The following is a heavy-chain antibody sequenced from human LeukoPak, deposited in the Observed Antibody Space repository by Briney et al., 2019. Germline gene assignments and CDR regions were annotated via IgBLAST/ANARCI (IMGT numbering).Heavy chain of an antibody. CDR3: ASAIAVAGRIGVFEY. Sequence: PSETLSLTCAVYGEFFSGYRWNWIRQPPGKGLEWIGEINHRGSTNYNPSLKSRVTISVDTSKNQFSLQLSSVTAADTAVYYCASAIAVAGRIGVFEYWGQGTLVTVSS. J-gene: IGHJ4*02. D-gene: IGHD6-19*01. CDR1: GEFFSGYR. CDR2: INHRGST. V-gene: IGHV4-34*01.